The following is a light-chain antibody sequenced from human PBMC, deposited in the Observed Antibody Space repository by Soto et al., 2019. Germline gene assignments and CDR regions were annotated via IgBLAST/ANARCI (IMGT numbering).Light chain of an antibody. CDR2: EGN. Sequence: QAVVTQPASVSGSPGQSITISCSGTSSDVGSFNLVSWYQLHPGKTPKLMIYEGNKRPSGVSNRFSGSKSGNTASLTISGLQAEDEADYYCCSYAGSSTFIFGGGTKLTVL. CDR1: SSDVGSFNL. J-gene: IGLJ2*01. V-gene: IGLV2-23*03. CDR3: CSYAGSSTFI.